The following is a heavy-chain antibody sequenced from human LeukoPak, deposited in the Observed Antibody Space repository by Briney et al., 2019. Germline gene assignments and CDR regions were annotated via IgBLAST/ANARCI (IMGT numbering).Heavy chain of an antibody. J-gene: IGHJ6*03. CDR2: IKQDGSEK. CDR3: ARGTYGSGSTYYMDV. Sequence: GGSLRLSCAASGFTFSSYWMSWVRQAPGKGLEWVANIKQDGSEKYYVDSVKGRFTISRDNAKNSLYLQMNSLRAEDTAVYYCARGTYGSGSTYYMDVWGKGTTVTVSS. CDR1: GFTFSSYW. D-gene: IGHD3-10*01. V-gene: IGHV3-7*01.